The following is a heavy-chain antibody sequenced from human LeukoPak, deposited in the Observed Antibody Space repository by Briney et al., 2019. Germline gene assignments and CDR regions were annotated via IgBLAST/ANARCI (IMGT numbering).Heavy chain of an antibody. V-gene: IGHV3-30-3*01. Sequence: GGSLRLSCAASGLTFSNYAILWVRQAPGKGLEWVAVISYDGSSKNFADSVKGRFTISRDNAKNSLYLQMNSLRAEDTALYYCAKDMSYDSSGGFDYWGQGTLVTVSS. CDR3: AKDMSYDSSGGFDY. D-gene: IGHD3-22*01. CDR1: GLTFSNYA. CDR2: ISYDGSSK. J-gene: IGHJ4*02.